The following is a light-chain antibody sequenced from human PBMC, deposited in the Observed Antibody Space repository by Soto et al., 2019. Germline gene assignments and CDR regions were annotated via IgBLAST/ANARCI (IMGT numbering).Light chain of an antibody. CDR2: GAS. Sequence: EIVMTQSPATLSVSPGQRATLSCRASQSVSSNLAWYQQKPGQAPRLLIYGASTRATGIPARLSGSGSGTEFTLTISSRQSEDFPVYYCQQYNYWWTFGQGTKVEIK. CDR1: QSVSSN. J-gene: IGKJ1*01. CDR3: QQYNYWWT. V-gene: IGKV3-15*01.